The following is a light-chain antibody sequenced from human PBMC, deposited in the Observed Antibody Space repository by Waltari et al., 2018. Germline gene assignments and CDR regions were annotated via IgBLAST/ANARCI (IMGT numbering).Light chain of an antibody. J-gene: IGLJ1*01. V-gene: IGLV2-23*01. CDR1: SSDVGSNNL. Sequence: QSALTQPASVSGSPGQSITISCTGPSSDVGSNNLVSWYQQHPGKAPKLMIYEGSKRPSGVSNRFSGSKSGNTASLTFSGLQAEDEADYYCCSYAGSSTYVFGTGTKVTVL. CDR3: CSYAGSSTYV. CDR2: EGS.